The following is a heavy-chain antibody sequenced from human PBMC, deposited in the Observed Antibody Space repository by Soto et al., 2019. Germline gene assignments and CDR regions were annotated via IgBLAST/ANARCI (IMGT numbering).Heavy chain of an antibody. CDR2: IKQDGSET. CDR3: ARVRPYGEDY. D-gene: IGHD3-10*01. Sequence: EVQLVESGGGLVQPGGSLRLSCAASGFTFSSNWMSWVRQAPGKGLEWVANIKQDGSETYYLDSVKGRFTISRDNANTSPYLQMNSLRAEDTAVYYCARVRPYGEDYWGQGTLVTVSS. J-gene: IGHJ4*02. V-gene: IGHV3-7*01. CDR1: GFTFSSNW.